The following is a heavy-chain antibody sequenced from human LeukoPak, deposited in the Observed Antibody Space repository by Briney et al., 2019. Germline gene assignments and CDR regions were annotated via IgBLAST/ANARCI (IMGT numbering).Heavy chain of an antibody. Sequence: VASVKVSCKASGCTFSSYAISWVRQAPGQGLEWMGGIIPIFGTANYAQKFQGRVTITADESTSTAYMELSSLRSEDTAVYYCAREEYYDYVWGSYRYTNWFDPWGQGTLVTVSS. CDR2: IIPIFGTA. CDR1: GCTFSSYA. J-gene: IGHJ5*02. CDR3: AREEYYDYVWGSYRYTNWFDP. D-gene: IGHD3-16*02. V-gene: IGHV1-69*01.